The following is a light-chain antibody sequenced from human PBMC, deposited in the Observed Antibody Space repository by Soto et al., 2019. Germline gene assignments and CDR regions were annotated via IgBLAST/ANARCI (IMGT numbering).Light chain of an antibody. CDR3: ASYTSSSTSVI. CDR2: EVN. CDR1: SSDVGGYNY. V-gene: IGLV2-14*01. Sequence: QSALTQPPSASGSPGQSVAISCTGTSSDVGGYNYVSWYQQHPGKAPKLMIYEVNKRPSGISSRFSGSKSGNTASLTISGLQAEDEADYYCASYTSSSTSVIFGRGTKLTVL. J-gene: IGLJ2*01.